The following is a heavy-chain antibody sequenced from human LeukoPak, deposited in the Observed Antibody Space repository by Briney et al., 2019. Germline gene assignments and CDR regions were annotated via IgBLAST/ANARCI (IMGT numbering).Heavy chain of an antibody. Sequence: ASVKVSCKASGYTFTGYYMHWVRQAPGQGFEWMGWINPNSGGTNYAQKFQGRVTMNRDTSISTAYMELSRLRSDDTAVYYCARSRSRDCSSTSCYSYGLDYWGQGTLVTVSS. D-gene: IGHD2-2*01. V-gene: IGHV1-2*02. CDR2: INPNSGGT. CDR3: ARSRSRDCSSTSCYSYGLDY. CDR1: GYTFTGYY. J-gene: IGHJ4*02.